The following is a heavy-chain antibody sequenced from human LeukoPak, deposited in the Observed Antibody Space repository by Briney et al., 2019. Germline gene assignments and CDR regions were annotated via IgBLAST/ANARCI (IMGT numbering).Heavy chain of an antibody. CDR3: ARGLGVGTAQSDQPQPMYLDL. CDR2: INPNSGDT. D-gene: IGHD2-21*02. V-gene: IGHV1-2*02. Sequence: GASVKVSCKASEYTFSVYHIHWVRLAPGQGLEWMAWINPNSGDTNYAQKFQGRVTMTRDTSISTVYMEVSSLRSDDTAVYYCARGLGVGTAQSDQPQPMYLDLWGLGTQVT. CDR1: EYTFSVYH. J-gene: IGHJ2*01.